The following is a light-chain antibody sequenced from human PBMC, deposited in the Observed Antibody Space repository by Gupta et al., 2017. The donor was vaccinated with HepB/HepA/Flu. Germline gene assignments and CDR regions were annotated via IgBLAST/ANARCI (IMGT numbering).Light chain of an antibody. J-gene: IGKJ4*01. V-gene: IGKV3-11*01. CDR1: ESVIKY. CDR2: DTS. CDR3: QQRYKGPPLT. Sequence: EIVLTQSPSTLSLSPGERATLSCRASESVIKYLAWYQQRPGQAPRVLIYDTSNRATGIPARFRGSGSGTDCTLTISSLEPEDFAVYYCQQRYKGPPLTFGGGTKVEIK.